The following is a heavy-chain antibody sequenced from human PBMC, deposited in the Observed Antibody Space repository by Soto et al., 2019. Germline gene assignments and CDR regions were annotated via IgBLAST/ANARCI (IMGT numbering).Heavy chain of an antibody. CDR2: IIPIFGTA. CDR1: GGTFSSYA. V-gene: IGHV1-69*13. J-gene: IGHJ4*02. CDR3: ARDRDGYPLFRLDY. D-gene: IGHD5-12*01. Sequence: SVKVSCKASGGTFSSYAISWVRQAPGQGLEWMGGIIPIFGTANYAQKFQGRVTITADESTSTAYMELSSLRSEDTAVYYCARDRDGYPLFRLDYWGQGTLVTVSS.